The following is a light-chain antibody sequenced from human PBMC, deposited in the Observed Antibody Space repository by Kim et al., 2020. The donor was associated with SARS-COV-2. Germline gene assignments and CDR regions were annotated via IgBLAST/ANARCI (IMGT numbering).Light chain of an antibody. J-gene: IGLJ1*01. CDR3: TSYAGSNNLGV. CDR1: SSDVGGYNY. V-gene: IGLV2-8*01. Sequence: QSALTQPPSASGSPGQPVTISCTGTSSDVGGYNYVSWYQQHPGKAPKVMIYEVSKRPSGVPDRFSGSKSGNTASLTVSGLQAEDEADYYCTSYAGSNNLGVFGTGTKVTVL. CDR2: EVS.